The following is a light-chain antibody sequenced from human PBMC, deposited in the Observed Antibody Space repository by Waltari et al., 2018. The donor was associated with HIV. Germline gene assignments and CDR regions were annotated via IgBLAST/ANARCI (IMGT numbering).Light chain of an antibody. CDR3: QQFNSYPLP. V-gene: IGKV1-9*01. CDR2: AAS. Sequence: DIQLTQSPSFLSASVGDRVTITCRASQGISSHLAWYQQKPGKAPILRIYAASTLQSGVPSRCRGSGSGTEFTLTISSLQPEDFATYYCQQFNSYPLPFGGGTKVEIK. CDR1: QGISSH. J-gene: IGKJ4*01.